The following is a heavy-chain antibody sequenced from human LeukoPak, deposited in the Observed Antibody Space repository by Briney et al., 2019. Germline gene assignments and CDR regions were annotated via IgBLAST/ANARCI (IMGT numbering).Heavy chain of an antibody. V-gene: IGHV1-69*04. Sequence: SVKVSCTASGYTFTSYGISWVRQAPGQGLEWMGRIIPILGIANYAQKFQGRVTITADKSTSTAYMELSSLRSEDTAVYYCARGFAYSSGWPFDYWGQGTLVTVSS. D-gene: IGHD6-19*01. CDR1: GYTFTSYG. CDR2: IIPILGIA. J-gene: IGHJ4*02. CDR3: ARGFAYSSGWPFDY.